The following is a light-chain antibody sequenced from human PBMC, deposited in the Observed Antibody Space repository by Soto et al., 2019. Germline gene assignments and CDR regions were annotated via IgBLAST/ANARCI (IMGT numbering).Light chain of an antibody. V-gene: IGKV1-5*01. CDR3: QQYYDAPFT. J-gene: IGKJ3*01. CDR2: DAS. Sequence: DIQMTQSPSTLSASVGDRVTITCRASQSISSWLAWYQQKPGKAPKLLIYDASSLESGVPDRFSGSGSGTDFTLTIGSLQAEDVAVYYCQQYYDAPFTFGPGTKVDI. CDR1: QSISSW.